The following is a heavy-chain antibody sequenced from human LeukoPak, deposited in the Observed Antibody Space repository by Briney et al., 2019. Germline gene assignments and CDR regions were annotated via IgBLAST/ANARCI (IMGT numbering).Heavy chain of an antibody. CDR3: ARAEINDYSRY. CDR1: GGSISSGGYS. J-gene: IGHJ4*02. V-gene: IGHV4-30-4*07. CDR2: IYYSGST. D-gene: IGHD4-11*01. Sequence: SETLSLTCAVSGGSISSGGYSWSWIRQRPGKGLEWIGYIYYSGSTHYNPSLKSRATISVDTSKNQFSLKLSAVTAADSALYYCARAEINDYSRYWGRGIPVIVSS.